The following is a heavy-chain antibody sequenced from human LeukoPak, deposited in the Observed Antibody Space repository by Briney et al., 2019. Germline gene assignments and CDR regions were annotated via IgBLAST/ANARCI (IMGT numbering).Heavy chain of an antibody. J-gene: IGHJ4*02. Sequence: PGGSLRLSCAASGFTFSSYSMNWVRQAPGKGLEWVSSISSSSSYIYYADSLKGRFTISRDNAKNSLYLQMNSLRAEDTAVYYCARYDSSGYYPIYYFEYGGQGTLVTVSS. V-gene: IGHV3-21*01. CDR2: ISSSSSYI. CDR1: GFTFSSYS. CDR3: ARYDSSGYYPIYYFEY. D-gene: IGHD3-22*01.